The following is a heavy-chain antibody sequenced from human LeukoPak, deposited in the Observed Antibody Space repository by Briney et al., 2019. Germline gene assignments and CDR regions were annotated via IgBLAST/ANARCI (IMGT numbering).Heavy chain of an antibody. V-gene: IGHV3-9*01. CDR2: ISWDSGNI. J-gene: IGHJ4*02. CDR1: GFTFDDYA. D-gene: IGHD5-18*01. Sequence: PGRSLRLSCAASGFTFDDYAMHWVRQAPGEGLEWVSGISWDSGNIDYVDSVKGRFTISRDNAKNSLYLQMNSLRAEDTALYYCAKVKDRYGHYYFDYWGQGTLVTVSS. CDR3: AKVKDRYGHYYFDY.